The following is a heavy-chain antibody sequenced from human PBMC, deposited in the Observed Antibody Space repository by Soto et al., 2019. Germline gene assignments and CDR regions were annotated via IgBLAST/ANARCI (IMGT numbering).Heavy chain of an antibody. CDR1: GVTFSSYA. D-gene: IGHD3-10*01. V-gene: IGHV1-69*13. CDR2: IIPIFGTA. Sequence: SVKVCCKASGVTFSSYAISWVRQAPGQGLERMGGIIPIFGTANYAQKFQGRVTITADESTSTAYMELSSLRSEDTAVYYCARYLPMVRGVIITSPYYYYGMYVWGQGTTVTVSS. CDR3: ARYLPMVRGVIITSPYYYYGMYV. J-gene: IGHJ6*02.